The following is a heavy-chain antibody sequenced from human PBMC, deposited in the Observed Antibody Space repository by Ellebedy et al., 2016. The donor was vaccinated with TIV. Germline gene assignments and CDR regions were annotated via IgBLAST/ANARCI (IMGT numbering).Heavy chain of an antibody. CDR1: GFTFSSSA. CDR2: ISGSGGTT. D-gene: IGHD2-15*01. J-gene: IGHJ3*02. CDR3: AKDSGSARRAFDI. V-gene: IGHV3-23*01. Sequence: GESLKISXAASGFTFSSSAMSWVRQAPGKGLEWVSAISGSGGTTYYPDSVKGRFTISRDNSKNTLFLQMNSLRAEDTAVYYCAKDSGSARRAFDIWGQGTMVTVSS.